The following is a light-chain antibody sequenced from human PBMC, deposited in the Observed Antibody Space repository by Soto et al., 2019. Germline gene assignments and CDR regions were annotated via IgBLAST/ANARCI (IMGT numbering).Light chain of an antibody. CDR3: QQYGGSPRT. CDR2: GAS. J-gene: IGKJ1*01. CDR1: QSISSNF. Sequence: EIVLTQSPCTLSLSPGEGATLSCRASQSISSNFLAWYQQKRGQAPRLLIHGASNRATGIPDRFSGRGSGTDFTLTITRLEPEDFAVYYCQQYGGSPRTFGQGTKVDI. V-gene: IGKV3-20*01.